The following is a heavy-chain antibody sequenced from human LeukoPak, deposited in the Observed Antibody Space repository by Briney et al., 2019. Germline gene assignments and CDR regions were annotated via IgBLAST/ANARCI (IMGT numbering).Heavy chain of an antibody. CDR3: ARLLVVPAACLDY. J-gene: IGHJ4*02. D-gene: IGHD2-2*01. CDR2: IYHSGST. V-gene: IGHV4-38-2*01. CDR1: GYSISSGYY. Sequence: PSETLSLTCAVSGYSISSGYYWGWIRQPPGKGLEWIGSIYHSGSTYYNPSLKSRVTISVDTSKNQFSLKLSSVTAADTAVYYCARLLVVPAACLDYWGQGTLVTVSS.